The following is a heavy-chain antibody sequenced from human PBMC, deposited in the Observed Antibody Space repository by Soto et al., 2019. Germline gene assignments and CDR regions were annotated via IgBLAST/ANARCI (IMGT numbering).Heavy chain of an antibody. CDR3: ARYSSSSYYGMDV. D-gene: IGHD6-6*01. V-gene: IGHV3-33*01. CDR2: IWYDGSNK. J-gene: IGHJ6*02. Sequence: GGSLRLSCAASGFTFSSYGMHWVRQAPGKGLEWVAVIWYDGSNKYYADSVKGRFTISIDNSKNTLYLQMNSLRAEDTAVYYCARYSSSSYYGMDVWGQGTTVTV. CDR1: GFTFSSYG.